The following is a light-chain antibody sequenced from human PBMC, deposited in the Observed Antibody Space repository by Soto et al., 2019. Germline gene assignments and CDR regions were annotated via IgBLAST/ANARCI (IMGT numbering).Light chain of an antibody. J-gene: IGKJ1*01. V-gene: IGKV3-15*01. CDR1: QSVTNN. Sequence: EIVMTQSPATLSVFPGERATLSCRASQSVTNNLAWYQQKPGQPPRLLIYRASTRATGIPARFSGSGSGTEFTLTISSLQSEDFAVYYCQHYNNWPPWTFGQGTKVEIK. CDR2: RAS. CDR3: QHYNNWPPWT.